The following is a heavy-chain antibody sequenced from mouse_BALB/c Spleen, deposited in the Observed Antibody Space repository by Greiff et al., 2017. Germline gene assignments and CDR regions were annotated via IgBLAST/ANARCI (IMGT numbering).Heavy chain of an antibody. CDR3: ARSSGYPYYFDY. CDR1: GFTFSDYY. V-gene: IGHV5-4*02. D-gene: IGHD3-1*01. CDR2: ISDGGSYT. Sequence: EVKVVESGGGLVKPGGSLKLSCAASGFTFSDYYMYWVRQTPEKRLEWVATISDGGSYTYYPDSVKGRFTISRDNAKNNLYLQMSSLKSEDTAMYYCARSSGYPYYFDYWGQGTTLTVSS. J-gene: IGHJ2*01.